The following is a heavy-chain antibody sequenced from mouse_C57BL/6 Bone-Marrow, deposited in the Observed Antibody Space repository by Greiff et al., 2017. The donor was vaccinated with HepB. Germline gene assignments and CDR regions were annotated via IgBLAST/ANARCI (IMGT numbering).Heavy chain of an antibody. CDR1: GYTFTDYE. J-gene: IGHJ2*01. V-gene: IGHV1-15*01. CDR3: TSWGGLRRVDY. Sequence: QVQLQQSGAELVRPGASVTLSCKASGYTFTDYEMHWVKQTPVHGLEWIGAIDPETGSTAYNQKFKGKAILTADKSSSTAYMELRSLTSEDSAVYYCTSWGGLRRVDYWGQGTTLTVSS. CDR2: IDPETGST. D-gene: IGHD2-4*01.